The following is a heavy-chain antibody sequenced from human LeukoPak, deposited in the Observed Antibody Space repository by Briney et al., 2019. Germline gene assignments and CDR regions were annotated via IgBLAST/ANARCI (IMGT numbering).Heavy chain of an antibody. D-gene: IGHD3-22*01. CDR2: ISGSGDTT. Sequence: GGSLRISCAASRFTFSDYAMTWVRLAPGKGLEFVSSISGSGDTTYYADSVKGRFTISRDNAKNSLYLQMNSLRAEDTAVYYCARVLHKRNYDSSVYYGYWGQGTLVTVSS. V-gene: IGHV3-23*01. CDR3: ARVLHKRNYDSSVYYGY. J-gene: IGHJ4*02. CDR1: RFTFSDYA.